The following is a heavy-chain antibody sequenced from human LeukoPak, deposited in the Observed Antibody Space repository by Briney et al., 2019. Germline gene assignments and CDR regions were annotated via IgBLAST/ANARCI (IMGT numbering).Heavy chain of an antibody. D-gene: IGHD5-18*01. CDR3: ARDGRGYSYGGPYDAFDI. V-gene: IGHV1-69*13. J-gene: IGHJ3*02. CDR2: IIPIFGTA. Sequence: SVKVSCKASGGTFSSYAISWVRQAPGQGLEWMGGIIPIFGTANYAQKFQGRVTITADESTSTAYMELSSLRSEDTAVYYCARDGRGYSYGGPYDAFDIWGQGTMVTVSS. CDR1: GGTFSSYA.